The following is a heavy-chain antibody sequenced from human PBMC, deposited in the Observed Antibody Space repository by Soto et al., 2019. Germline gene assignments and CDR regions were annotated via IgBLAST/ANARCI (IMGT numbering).Heavy chain of an antibody. CDR2: IYYSGST. Sequence: PSETLSLTCTVSGGSISSSSYYWGWIRQPPGKGLEWIGSIYYSGSTYYNPSLKSRVTISVDTSKNQFSLKLSSVTAADTAVYYCVIRGRGSITMIVVVSAFDIWGQGTMVTVSS. D-gene: IGHD3-22*01. CDR3: VIRGRGSITMIVVVSAFDI. V-gene: IGHV4-39*01. J-gene: IGHJ3*02. CDR1: GGSISSSSYY.